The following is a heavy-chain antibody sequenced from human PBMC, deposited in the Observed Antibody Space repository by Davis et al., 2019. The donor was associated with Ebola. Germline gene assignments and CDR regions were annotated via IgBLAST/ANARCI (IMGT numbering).Heavy chain of an antibody. CDR2: IKRDGSST. CDR1: EFTFSSYW. D-gene: IGHD6-19*01. Sequence: HTGGSLRLSCAASEFTFSSYWMHWVRQAPGKGLVWVSRIKRDGSSTNYADSVKGRFTISRDNAKNSLYLQMNSLRAEDTAVYYCARENSYSSGLGGYYYYGMDVWGQGTTVTVSS. J-gene: IGHJ6*02. CDR3: ARENSYSSGLGGYYYYGMDV. V-gene: IGHV3-74*01.